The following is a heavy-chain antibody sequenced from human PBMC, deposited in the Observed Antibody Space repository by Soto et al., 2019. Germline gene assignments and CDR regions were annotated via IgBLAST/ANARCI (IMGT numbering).Heavy chain of an antibody. J-gene: IGHJ4*02. V-gene: IGHV2-5*02. Sequence: SGPTLVNPTQTLTLTCTFSGSSLSTSGVGVGWIRQTPGKALEWLALIYWDDDKRYSPSLKSRLTITKDTSKNQVVLTMTNMDPVDTATYYCAHRPGLELRGTFDYGGQGTLVTVSS. D-gene: IGHD1-7*01. CDR1: GSSLSTSGVG. CDR2: IYWDDDK. CDR3: AHRPGLELRGTFDY.